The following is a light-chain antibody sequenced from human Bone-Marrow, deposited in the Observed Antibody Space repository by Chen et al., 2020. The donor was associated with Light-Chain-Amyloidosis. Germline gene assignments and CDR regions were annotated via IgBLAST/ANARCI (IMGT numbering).Light chain of an antibody. Sequence: QSALTQPASVSGSPGQSITISCTGTSSDVGSYNLVSWYQQYPGKAPKLMIYEASKRPSGVSNRVSGSKSGNTDSLTISGLQAEDEDDYYCCSYAGSNTPVVFGGGTKLTVL. CDR3: CSYAGSNTPVV. CDR1: SSDVGSYNL. CDR2: EAS. V-gene: IGLV2-23*01. J-gene: IGLJ2*01.